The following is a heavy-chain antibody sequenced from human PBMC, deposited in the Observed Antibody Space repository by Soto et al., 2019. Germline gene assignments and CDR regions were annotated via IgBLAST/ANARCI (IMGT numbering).Heavy chain of an antibody. J-gene: IGHJ6*03. CDR3: ASKDYCSSTSCYLHYYYMDV. D-gene: IGHD2-2*01. CDR2: IYSGGST. Sequence: PGGSLRLSCAASGFTVSSNYMSWVRQAPGKGLEWVSVIYSGGSTYYADSVKGRFTISRDNSKNTLYLQMNSLRAEDTAVYYCASKDYCSSTSCYLHYYYMDVWGKGTTVTVSS. V-gene: IGHV3-66*01. CDR1: GFTVSSNY.